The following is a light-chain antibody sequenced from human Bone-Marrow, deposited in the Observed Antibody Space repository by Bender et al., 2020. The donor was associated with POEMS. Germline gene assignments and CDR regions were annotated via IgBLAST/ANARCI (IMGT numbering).Light chain of an antibody. J-gene: IGLJ2*01. V-gene: IGLV1-44*01. CDR2: SSH. CDR3: QAWDTTTVV. CDR1: SSNIGAHA. Sequence: QSVLTQPPSASGTPGQRVTISCSGGSSNIGAHAVNWYQHLPGTAPKLLIYSSHQRPSAVPDRFSGSRSGNTATLTISGTQAMDEADYYCQAWDTTTVVFGGGTKVTVL.